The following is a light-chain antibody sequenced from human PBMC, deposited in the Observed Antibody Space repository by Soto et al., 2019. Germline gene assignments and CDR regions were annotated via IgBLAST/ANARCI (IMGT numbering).Light chain of an antibody. CDR1: QSVSSY. V-gene: IGKV3-15*01. CDR2: DAS. J-gene: IGKJ5*01. Sequence: EIVLTQSPATLSLSPGERATLSCRASQSVSSYLAWYQQKPGQAPRLLIYDASTRATGIPDRFSGGGSGTEFTLTISSLQSEDFVVYYCQQYNSWPPITFGQGRRLEIK. CDR3: QQYNSWPPIT.